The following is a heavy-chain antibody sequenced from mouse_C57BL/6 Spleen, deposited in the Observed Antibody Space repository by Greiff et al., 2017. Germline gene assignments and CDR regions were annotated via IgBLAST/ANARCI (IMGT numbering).Heavy chain of an antibody. CDR1: GYTFTEYT. CDR3: ARHEDYYYAMDY. V-gene: IGHV1-62-2*01. J-gene: IGHJ4*01. Sequence: QVQLKESGAELVKPGASVKLSCKASGYTFTEYTIHWVKQRSGQGLEWIGWFYPGSGSIKYNEKFKDKATLTADKSSSTVYMGLSRLTSEDSAVXFCARHEDYYYAMDYWGQGTSVTVSS. CDR2: FYPGSGSI.